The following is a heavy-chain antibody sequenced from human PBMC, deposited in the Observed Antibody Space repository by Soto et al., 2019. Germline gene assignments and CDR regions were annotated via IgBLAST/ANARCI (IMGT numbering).Heavy chain of an antibody. CDR3: ARTKGEIGLDY. Sequence: SETLSLTCTVSDDSITRSSYYWGWIRQPPGKGLEWIGSVYFTGSAYYNASLKSRATISADTSKSQFSLKLRSVTAADTALYFCARTKGEIGLDYWGQGTLVTVSS. J-gene: IGHJ4*02. V-gene: IGHV4-39*01. D-gene: IGHD2-21*01. CDR2: VYFTGSA. CDR1: DDSITRSSYY.